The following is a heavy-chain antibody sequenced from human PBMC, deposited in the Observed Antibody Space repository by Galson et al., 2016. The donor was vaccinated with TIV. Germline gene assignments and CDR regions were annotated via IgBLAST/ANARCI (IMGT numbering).Heavy chain of an antibody. CDR2: IIPLLGLT. D-gene: IGHD2-21*01. CDR3: TRALQDWWGSPDWFDP. J-gene: IGHJ5*02. Sequence: SVKVSCKASGGTFSNYAVSWVRQAPGQGLEWMGRIIPLLGLTNYPQKFQGRVTITADESTTTAYMELSSLRSEDTAVYYCTRALQDWWGSPDWFDPWGQGTLVTVSS. V-gene: IGHV1-69*04. CDR1: GGTFSNYA.